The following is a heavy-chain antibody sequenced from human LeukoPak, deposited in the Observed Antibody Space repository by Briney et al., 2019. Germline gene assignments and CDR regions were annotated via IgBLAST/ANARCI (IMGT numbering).Heavy chain of an antibody. CDR3: ARLKTDSSGGGWFDL. J-gene: IGHJ5*02. CDR1: GGSFRGYY. V-gene: IGHV4-34*01. D-gene: IGHD6-19*01. CDR2: INDSVSP. Sequence: SETLSLTCAVYGGSFRGYYWSWIRQPPGKGLEWIGEINDSVSPNYTPSLKSPVPISVDTSQNQFSLKQSSVTAADTAVYYCARLKTDSSGGGWFDLWGQGTLVTVSS.